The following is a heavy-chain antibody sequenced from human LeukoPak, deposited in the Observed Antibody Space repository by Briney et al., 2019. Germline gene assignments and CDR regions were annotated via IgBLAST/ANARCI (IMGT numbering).Heavy chain of an antibody. CDR3: ARSAVAGTSDY. Sequence: PGGSLRLSCSASGFTVSSNYMNWVRQAPGKGLEWVSVIYSGGSTYYADSVKGRFTISRDNSKNTLYLQMNSLRAEETAVYYCARSAVAGTSDYWGQGTLVTVSS. V-gene: IGHV3-66*01. CDR1: GFTVSSNY. J-gene: IGHJ4*02. D-gene: IGHD6-19*01. CDR2: IYSGGST.